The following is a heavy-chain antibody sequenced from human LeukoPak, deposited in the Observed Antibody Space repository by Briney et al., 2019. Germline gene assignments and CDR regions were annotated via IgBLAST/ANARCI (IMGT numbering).Heavy chain of an antibody. CDR1: GFTFSTYA. CDR3: ARTSLHYFGSRSSSLDVFDI. CDR2: ITSDGSKK. V-gene: IGHV3-30-3*01. D-gene: IGHD3-10*01. J-gene: IGHJ3*02. Sequence: GGSLRLSCAASGFTFSTYALHWIRQAPGKGLEWVAAITSDGSKKYYADSVKGRFTISRDNSKNTLHLQMNSLRADDTAVYFCARTSLHYFGSRSSSLDVFDIWGQGTMVTVSS.